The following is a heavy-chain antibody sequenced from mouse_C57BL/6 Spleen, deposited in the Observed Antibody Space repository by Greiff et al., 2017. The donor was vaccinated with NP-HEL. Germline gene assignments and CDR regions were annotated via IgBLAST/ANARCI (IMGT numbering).Heavy chain of an antibody. CDR1: GYTFTSYW. J-gene: IGHJ2*01. D-gene: IGHD2-5*01. Sequence: VQLKQPGAELVMPGASVKLSCKASGYTFTSYWMHWVKQRPGQGLEWIGEIDPSDSYTNYNQKFKGKSTLTVDKSSSTAYMQLSSLTSEDSAVYFCARGSKYFDYWGQGTTLTVSS. CDR3: ARGSKYFDY. V-gene: IGHV1-69*01. CDR2: IDPSDSYT.